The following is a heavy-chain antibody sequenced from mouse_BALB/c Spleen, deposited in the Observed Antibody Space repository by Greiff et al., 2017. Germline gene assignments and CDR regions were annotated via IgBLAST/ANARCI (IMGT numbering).Heavy chain of an antibody. CDR2: IDPANGNT. V-gene: IGHV14-3*02. Sequence: EVQLHQSGAELVKPGASVKLSCTASGFNIKDTYMHWVKQRPEQGLEWIGRIDPANGNTKYDPKFQGKATITADTSSNTAYLQLSSLTSEDTAVYYCALTGGFAYWGQGTLVTVSA. J-gene: IGHJ3*01. CDR3: ALTGGFAY. D-gene: IGHD4-1*01. CDR1: GFNIKDTY.